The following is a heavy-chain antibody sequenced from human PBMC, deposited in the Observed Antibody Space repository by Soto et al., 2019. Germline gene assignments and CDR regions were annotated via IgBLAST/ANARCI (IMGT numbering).Heavy chain of an antibody. V-gene: IGHV1-46*01. CDR1: GYTFTDYR. CDR3: ARERGA. Sequence: QVQLVQSGAEVKEPGASVKVSCKASGYTFTDYRMHWVRQAPGQGLEWMGMINPSGGSTTYAQKFLGXXTMTRDTSTTTVYMELSSLRSEETAVYYCARERGAWGQGTLVTVSS. D-gene: IGHD1-26*01. J-gene: IGHJ4*02. CDR2: INPSGGST.